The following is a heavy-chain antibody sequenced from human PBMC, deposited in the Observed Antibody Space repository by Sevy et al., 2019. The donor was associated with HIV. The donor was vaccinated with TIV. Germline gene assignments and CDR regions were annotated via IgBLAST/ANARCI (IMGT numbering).Heavy chain of an antibody. Sequence: GGSLRLSCAASGFTFSSYWMSWVRQAPGKGLEWVANIRQDGSEKYYVDSVKGRLTISRDKAKNSLYLQMNSLRAEETAVYYCARDTRGNYDFWSGYRPPLDYWGQGTLVTVSS. J-gene: IGHJ4*02. D-gene: IGHD3-3*01. CDR1: GFTFSSYW. V-gene: IGHV3-7*01. CDR2: IRQDGSEK. CDR3: ARDTRGNYDFWSGYRPPLDY.